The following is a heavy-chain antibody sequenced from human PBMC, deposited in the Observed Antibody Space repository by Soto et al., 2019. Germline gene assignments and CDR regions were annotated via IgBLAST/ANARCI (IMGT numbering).Heavy chain of an antibody. D-gene: IGHD1-1*01. V-gene: IGHV4-34*01. J-gene: IGHJ6*02. CDR2: INHSGST. Sequence: SETLSLTCSVYGGSFSGYYWSWIRQSPGKGLEWIGEINHSGSTKYNPSLKSRVIISVDTSKSQFSLRLSSVTAADTAVYYCARELGNCNYAMDIWGQGTTVTVSS. CDR3: ARELGNCNYAMDI. CDR1: GGSFSGYY.